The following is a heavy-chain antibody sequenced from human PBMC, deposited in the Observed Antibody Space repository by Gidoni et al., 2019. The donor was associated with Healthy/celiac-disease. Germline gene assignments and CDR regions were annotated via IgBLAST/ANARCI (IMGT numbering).Heavy chain of an antibody. Sequence: QVQLVESGGGVVQPGRSLRLSCAASGFPFSSYAMHWVRQAPGKGLEWVAVISYDGSNKYYADSVKGRFTISRDNSKNTLYLQMNSLRAEDTAVYYCARESGDYVLDYWGQGTLVTVSS. CDR1: GFPFSSYA. J-gene: IGHJ4*02. CDR2: ISYDGSNK. CDR3: ARESGDYVLDY. D-gene: IGHD4-17*01. V-gene: IGHV3-30-3*01.